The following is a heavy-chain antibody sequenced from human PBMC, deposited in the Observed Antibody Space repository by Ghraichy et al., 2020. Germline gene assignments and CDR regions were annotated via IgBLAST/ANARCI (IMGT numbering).Heavy chain of an antibody. CDR2: IKQDGSAK. CDR1: GFSFRDSW. D-gene: IGHD3-22*01. J-gene: IGHJ4*02. CDR3: ARDLFYFESSGYYASDY. V-gene: IGHV3-7*01. Sequence: LSLTCAASGFSFRDSWMTWVRQAPGKGLEWVANIKQDGSAKYYVESVKGRFTISRDNAKNSLYLHMNSLRAEDTAVYFCARDLFYFESSGYYASDYWSQGTLVTVSS.